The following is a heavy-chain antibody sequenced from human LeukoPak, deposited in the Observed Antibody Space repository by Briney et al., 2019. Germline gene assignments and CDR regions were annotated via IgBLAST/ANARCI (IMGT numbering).Heavy chain of an antibody. J-gene: IGHJ4*02. Sequence: SETLSLTCAVYGGSFSGYYWSWIRQPPGKGLEWIGEINHSGSTNYNPSLKSRVTISVDTSKNQFSLKLSSVTAADTAVYYCASGYSSAEYYFDYWGQGTLVTVSS. CDR2: INHSGST. D-gene: IGHD6-19*01. CDR1: GGSFSGYY. V-gene: IGHV4-34*01. CDR3: ASGYSSAEYYFDY.